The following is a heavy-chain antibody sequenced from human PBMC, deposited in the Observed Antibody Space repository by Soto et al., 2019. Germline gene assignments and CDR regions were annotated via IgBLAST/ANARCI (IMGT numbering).Heavy chain of an antibody. V-gene: IGHV3-73*01. D-gene: IGHD3-22*01. CDR1: GFTFSGSA. CDR3: LSYYDSSANYHNDY. J-gene: IGHJ4*02. CDR2: IRSKANSYTR. Sequence: WGSLRLSCAASGFTFSGSAMHWVRQASGKGLEWVGRIRSKANSYTRAYATAVKGKFTISRDDSKSTAYLQMNSLETDDTAVYYCLSYYDSSANYHNDYWGQGTLVTVSS.